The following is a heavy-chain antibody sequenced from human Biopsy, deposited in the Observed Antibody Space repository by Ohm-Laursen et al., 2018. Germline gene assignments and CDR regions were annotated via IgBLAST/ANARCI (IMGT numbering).Heavy chain of an antibody. Sequence: GTLSLTCTVFGASVSSGSYDWSWIRQPPGKGLEWIGNIYNDVSTKYNPSLRSRVTISADKSTNQFSLKLRSVTAADTAVYYCARGYAGLYEAFDFWGQGTVVTVAS. V-gene: IGHV4-61*01. CDR3: ARGYAGLYEAFDF. CDR1: GASVSSGSYD. J-gene: IGHJ3*01. D-gene: IGHD5-18*01. CDR2: IYNDVST.